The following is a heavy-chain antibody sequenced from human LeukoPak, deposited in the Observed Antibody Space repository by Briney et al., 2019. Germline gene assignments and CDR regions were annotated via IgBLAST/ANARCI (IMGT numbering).Heavy chain of an antibody. Sequence: GGSLRLSCAASGFTFSSYAMHWVRQDPGKGLEWVAVISYDGSNKYYADSVKGRFTISRDNSKNTLYLQMNSLRAEDTAVYYCATLAAAGTLDYWGQGTLVTVSS. CDR1: GFTFSSYA. CDR2: ISYDGSNK. V-gene: IGHV3-30-3*01. D-gene: IGHD6-13*01. J-gene: IGHJ4*02. CDR3: ATLAAAGTLDY.